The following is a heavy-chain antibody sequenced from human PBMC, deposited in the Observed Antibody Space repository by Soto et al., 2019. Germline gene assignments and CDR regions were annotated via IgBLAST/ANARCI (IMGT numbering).Heavy chain of an antibody. Sequence: PGGSLRLSCVVPGFTVTGNCMSWVRQAPGKGLEWVSVIFSGEVTHYAGSVKGRFTISRDNSKNTLYLQMDGLRVEDTAVYYCARGQVMDHAYFDHWGQGTLVTVSS. CDR1: GFTVTGNC. D-gene: IGHD2-8*01. J-gene: IGHJ4*02. V-gene: IGHV3-53*01. CDR3: ARGQVMDHAYFDH. CDR2: IFSGEVT.